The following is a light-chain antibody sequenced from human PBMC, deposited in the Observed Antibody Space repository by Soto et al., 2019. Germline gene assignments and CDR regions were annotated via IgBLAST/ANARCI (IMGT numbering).Light chain of an antibody. Sequence: ECVLTQSPVTLSLAPGERATLSSSASQTVRNNYLAWYQQKPGQAPRLLIHVASDRATGITIRVRGSGSGSDFNLTITIREPEEFAVYYCQQYGSSPVLTFGGGTKVDIK. J-gene: IGKJ4*01. CDR2: VAS. CDR1: QTVRNNY. CDR3: QQYGSSPVLT. V-gene: IGKV3-20*01.